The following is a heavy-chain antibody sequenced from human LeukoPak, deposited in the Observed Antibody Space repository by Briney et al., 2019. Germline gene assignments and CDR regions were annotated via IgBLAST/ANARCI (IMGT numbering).Heavy chain of an antibody. CDR2: NNPSGGST. V-gene: IGHV1-46*01. Sequence: ASVTVSCKASGYTFTSYYMHWVRQAPGQGREWMGINNPSGGSTSYAQKFQGRVTMTRNTSTSTVYMELSSLRSEDTAVYYCARARYDSSGYYRTGEYYYYYGMDVWGQGTTVTVSS. CDR1: GYTFTSYY. J-gene: IGHJ6*02. CDR3: ARARYDSSGYYRTGEYYYYYGMDV. D-gene: IGHD3-22*01.